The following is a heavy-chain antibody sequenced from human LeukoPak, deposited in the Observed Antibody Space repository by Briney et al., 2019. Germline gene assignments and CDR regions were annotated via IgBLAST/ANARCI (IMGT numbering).Heavy chain of an antibody. CDR1: GFTFDDYA. D-gene: IGHD2-2*01. CDR3: ARSCSTSCQEFDY. J-gene: IGHJ4*02. Sequence: PGGSLRLSCAASGFTFDDYAMHWVRQAPGKGLEWVSYISSSGSTIYYADSVKGRFTISRDNAKNSLYLQMNSLRAEDTAVYYCARSCSTSCQEFDYWGQGTLVTVSS. CDR2: ISSSGSTI. V-gene: IGHV3-11*01.